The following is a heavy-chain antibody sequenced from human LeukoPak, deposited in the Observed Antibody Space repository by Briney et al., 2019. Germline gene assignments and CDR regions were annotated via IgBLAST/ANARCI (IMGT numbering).Heavy chain of an antibody. CDR2: ISSSSSYI. D-gene: IGHD2-15*01. J-gene: IGHJ6*02. CDR3: ASLTEDCSGGSCYSGYYYYGMDV. Sequence: GGSLRLSCAASGFTFSSYAMSWVRQAPGKGLEWVSSISSSSSYIYYADSVKGRFTISRDNAKNSLYLQMNSLRAEDTAVYYCASLTEDCSGGSCYSGYYYYGMDVWGQGTTVTVSS. CDR1: GFTFSSYA. V-gene: IGHV3-21*01.